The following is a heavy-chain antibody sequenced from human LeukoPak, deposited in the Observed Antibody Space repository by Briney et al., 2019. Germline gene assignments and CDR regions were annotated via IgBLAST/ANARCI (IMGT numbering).Heavy chain of an antibody. D-gene: IGHD4-23*01. CDR3: AKHSPHYGGNPYFDS. Sequence: PSETLSLTCTVSGGSVTIYYWSWIRQPPGKGLEWIGYMFHSGSTNCHPSLKSRVTFSIDASKNHFSLKLTSVTAADTAIYYCAKHSPHYGGNPYFDSCGQGAPVTVSS. J-gene: IGHJ4*02. CDR2: MFHSGST. V-gene: IGHV4-59*08. CDR1: GGSVTIYY.